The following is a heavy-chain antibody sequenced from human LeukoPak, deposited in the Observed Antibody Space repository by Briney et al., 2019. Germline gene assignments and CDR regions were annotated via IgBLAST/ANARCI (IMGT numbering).Heavy chain of an antibody. Sequence: PSETPSLTCTYSGGSISSSSYHWGWIRQSPGKGLEWVASVFFNGDTYYNPSLKSRVTISVDTSKNQFYLKLSSVTAADTAMYYCARDSGTTGEVKFDPWGQGTLVTVSS. CDR1: GGSISSSSYH. D-gene: IGHD3-10*01. V-gene: IGHV4-39*07. J-gene: IGHJ5*02. CDR2: VFFNGDT. CDR3: ARDSGTTGEVKFDP.